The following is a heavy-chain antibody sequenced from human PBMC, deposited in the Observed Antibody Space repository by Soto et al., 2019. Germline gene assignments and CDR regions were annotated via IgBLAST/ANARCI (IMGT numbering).Heavy chain of an antibody. CDR3: AKGVPGIAVAGTGYYQH. Sequence: PGGSLRLSCAASGFTFRNYGMNWVRQAPGKGLEWVSYIGLGSSTKYYADSVEGRFTISRDNSKNTLYLQMNSLRAEDTAVYYCAKGVPGIAVAGTGYYQHWGQGTLVTVSS. CDR2: IGLGSSTK. CDR1: GFTFRNYG. V-gene: IGHV3-48*01. J-gene: IGHJ1*01. D-gene: IGHD6-19*01.